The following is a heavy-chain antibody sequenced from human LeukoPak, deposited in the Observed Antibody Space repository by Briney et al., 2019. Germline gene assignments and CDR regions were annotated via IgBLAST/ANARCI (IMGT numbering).Heavy chain of an antibody. CDR1: GGSISSYY. CDR3: ASEYSGYDYSSYYYYYMDV. J-gene: IGHJ6*03. V-gene: IGHV4-4*07. CDR2: IYTSGST. Sequence: SETLSLTCTVSGGSISSYYWSWIRQPAGKGLEWIGRIYTSGSTNYNPSLKSRVTMSVDTSKNQFSLKLSSVTAADTAVYYCASEYSGYDYSSYYYYYMDVWGRGTTVTVSS. D-gene: IGHD5-12*01.